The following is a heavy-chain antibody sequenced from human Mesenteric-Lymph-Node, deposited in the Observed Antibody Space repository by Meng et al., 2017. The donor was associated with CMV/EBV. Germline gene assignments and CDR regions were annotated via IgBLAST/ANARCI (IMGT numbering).Heavy chain of an antibody. V-gene: IGHV3-73*01. CDR3: SGSPIYAMDV. Sequence: GGSLRLSCAASGFTFSSYAMSWVRQAPGKGLEWVGRIRSKNNDYATTYGASVKGRFTISRDDSKNTAYLQMNSLKSEDTAVYYCSGSPIYAMDVWGQGTTVTVSS. D-gene: IGHD2/OR15-2a*01. CDR1: GFTFSSYA. CDR2: IRSKNNDYAT. J-gene: IGHJ6*02.